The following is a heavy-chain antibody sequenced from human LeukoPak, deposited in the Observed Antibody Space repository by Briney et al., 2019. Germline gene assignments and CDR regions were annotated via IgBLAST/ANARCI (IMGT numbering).Heavy chain of an antibody. D-gene: IGHD3-9*01. CDR2: IYYSGST. Sequence: PSETLSLTCTVSGGSISSSSYYWGWIRQPPGKGLEWIGSIYYSGSTYYNPSLKSRVTISVDTSKNQFSLKLSSVTAADTAVYYCARDLNYDILTGFQGAFDIWGQGTMVTVSS. J-gene: IGHJ3*02. CDR3: ARDLNYDILTGFQGAFDI. V-gene: IGHV4-39*01. CDR1: GGSISSSSYY.